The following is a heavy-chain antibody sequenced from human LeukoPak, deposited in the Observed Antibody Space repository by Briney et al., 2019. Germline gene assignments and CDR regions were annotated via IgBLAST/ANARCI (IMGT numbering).Heavy chain of an antibody. Sequence: PGGSLRLAFAASGFTFSSHAMSWVRQAPGKGLEWVSDISGSGRSAYYADSLKGRFTISRDNSKDTLYLQMNSLRAEDTALYYCAQDYSGYDLSPGYWGQGTLVTVSS. D-gene: IGHD5-12*01. CDR3: AQDYSGYDLSPGY. CDR1: GFTFSSHA. J-gene: IGHJ4*02. V-gene: IGHV3-23*01. CDR2: ISGSGRSA.